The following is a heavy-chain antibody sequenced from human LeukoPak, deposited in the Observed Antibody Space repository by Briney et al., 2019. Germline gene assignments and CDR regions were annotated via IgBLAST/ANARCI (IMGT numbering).Heavy chain of an antibody. V-gene: IGHV3-9*01. CDR3: AKDHYDFWSGYLGY. CDR1: GFTFDDYA. D-gene: IGHD3-3*01. J-gene: IGHJ4*02. CDR2: ISWNSGSI. Sequence: GGSLRPSCAASGFTFDDYAMHWVRQAPGKGLEWVSGISWNSGSIGYADSVKGRFTISRDNAKNSLYLQMNSLRAEDTALYYCAKDHYDFWSGYLGYWGQGTLVTVSS.